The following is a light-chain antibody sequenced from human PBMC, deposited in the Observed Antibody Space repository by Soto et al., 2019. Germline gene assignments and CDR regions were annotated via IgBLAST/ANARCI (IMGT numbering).Light chain of an antibody. CDR1: QGIAKY. J-gene: IGKJ4*01. V-gene: IGKV1-33*01. CDR2: HAS. CDR3: QQSANPPLT. Sequence: DTQMTQSPSSLSASVGDRVTITCQASQGIAKYLHWYQQKPGKAPQLLIYHASTLQTGVPSRFSGSGSGTDFTFTISSLQPEDFAPYYCQQSANPPLTFGGGTKVEI.